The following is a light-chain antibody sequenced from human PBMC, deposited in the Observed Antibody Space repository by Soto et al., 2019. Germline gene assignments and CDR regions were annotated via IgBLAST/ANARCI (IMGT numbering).Light chain of an antibody. V-gene: IGKV1-5*03. Sequence: DIQMTQSPSSLFASVGDRVTITCRASQIINTWLAWYQQRPGKAPKLLIYRASNLVNGIPSRFSGSGSGTEFTLTISSLQPDDFSIYYCQQYRNYSGTFGPGTKVDL. J-gene: IGKJ3*01. CDR2: RAS. CDR1: QIINTW. CDR3: QQYRNYSGT.